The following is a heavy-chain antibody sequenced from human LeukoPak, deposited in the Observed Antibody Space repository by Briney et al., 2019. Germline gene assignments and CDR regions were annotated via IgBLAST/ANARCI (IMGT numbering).Heavy chain of an antibody. CDR3: ARDRDYKGDAFDI. D-gene: IGHD4-11*01. J-gene: IGHJ3*02. CDR1: GGSISSGDYY. CDR2: IYYSGST. Sequence: SQTLSLTCTVSGGSISSGDYYWSWIRQPPGKGLEWIGYIYYSGSTYYSPSLKSRVTIPVDTSKNQFSLKLSSVTAADTAVYYCARDRDYKGDAFDIWGQGTMVTVSS. V-gene: IGHV4-30-4*08.